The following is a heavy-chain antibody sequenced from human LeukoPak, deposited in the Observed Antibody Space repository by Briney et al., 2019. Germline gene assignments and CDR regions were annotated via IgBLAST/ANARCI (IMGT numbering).Heavy chain of an antibody. V-gene: IGHV3-7*01. D-gene: IGHD2-2*01. CDR1: GFTFSSYW. Sequence: GGSLRLSCAASGFTFSSYWMSWARQAPGKGLEWVANIKQDGSEKYYVDSVKGRFTISRDNAKNSLYLQMNSLRAEDTAVYYCARVRYCSSTSCYPGVYYFDYWGQGTLVTVSS. CDR3: ARVRYCSSTSCYPGVYYFDY. CDR2: IKQDGSEK. J-gene: IGHJ4*02.